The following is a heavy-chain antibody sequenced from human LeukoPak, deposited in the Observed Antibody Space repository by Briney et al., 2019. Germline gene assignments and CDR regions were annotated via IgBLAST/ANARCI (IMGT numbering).Heavy chain of an antibody. CDR1: SGSISSYY. Sequence: DPSETLSLTCTVSSGSISSYYWSWIRQPAGKGLKWIGRIYSSGSTNYNPSLKSRVTMSADTSKKQFSLKLSSVAAADTAVYYCARGGSGSYRFFDYWGQGALVTVSS. D-gene: IGHD1-26*01. CDR2: IYSSGST. V-gene: IGHV4-4*07. CDR3: ARGGSGSYRFFDY. J-gene: IGHJ4*02.